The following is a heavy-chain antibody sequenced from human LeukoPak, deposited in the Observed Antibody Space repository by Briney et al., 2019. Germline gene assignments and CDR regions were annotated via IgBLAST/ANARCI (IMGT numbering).Heavy chain of an antibody. D-gene: IGHD1-26*01. CDR2: IYYSGST. CDR1: GGSISSYY. CDR3: ARGPVGTRVDY. J-gene: IGHJ4*02. V-gene: IGHV4-39*07. Sequence: PSETLSLTCTVSGGSISSYYWGWIRQPPGKGLEWIGSIYYSGSTYYNPSLKSRVTISVDRSKNQFSLKLSSVTAADTAVYYCARGPVGTRVDYWGQGTLVTVSS.